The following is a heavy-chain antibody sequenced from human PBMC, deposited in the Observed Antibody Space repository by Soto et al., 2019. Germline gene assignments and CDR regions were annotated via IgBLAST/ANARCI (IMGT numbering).Heavy chain of an antibody. CDR1: GFTFSSYY. CDR3: ARGDGDYYDGNGYLGRH. J-gene: IGHJ4*02. D-gene: IGHD3-22*01. Sequence: GGPLRLSCAASGFTFSSYYMHWVRQAPGKGMVWVSRIKSDGSGTYYADYVKGRLTISRDNAKNTLYLQMNSLRVEDTAVYYCARGDGDYYDGNGYLGRHWGQGTLVTVSS. CDR2: IKSDGSGT. V-gene: IGHV3-74*01.